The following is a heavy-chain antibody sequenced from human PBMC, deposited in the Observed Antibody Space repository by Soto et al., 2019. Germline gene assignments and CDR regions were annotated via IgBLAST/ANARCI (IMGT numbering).Heavy chain of an antibody. CDR1: GFTFSSYG. CDR3: AKGRGRRITIFGVSSHYGMDV. D-gene: IGHD3-3*01. CDR2: ISYDGSNK. V-gene: IGHV3-30*18. J-gene: IGHJ6*02. Sequence: PGGSLRLSCAASGFTFSSYGMHWVRQAPGKGLEWVAVISYDGSNKYYADSVKGRFTISRDNSKNTLYLQMNSLRAEDTAVYYCAKGRGRRITIFGVSSHYGMDVWGQGTPVTVSS.